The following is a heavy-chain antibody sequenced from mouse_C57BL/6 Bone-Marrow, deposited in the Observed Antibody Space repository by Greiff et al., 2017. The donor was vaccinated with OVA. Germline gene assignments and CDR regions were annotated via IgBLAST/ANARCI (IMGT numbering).Heavy chain of an antibody. CDR2: IYPSDSET. D-gene: IGHD2-2*01. J-gene: IGHJ2*01. CDR3: ARSGDMVTTGYYFDY. V-gene: IGHV1-61*01. CDR1: GYTFTSYW. Sequence: QVQLQQPGAELVRPGSSVKLSCKASGYTFTSYWMDWVKQRPGQGLEWIGNIYPSDSETHYNQKFKDKATLTVDKSSSTAYMQLSSLTSEDSAVYYCARSGDMVTTGYYFDYWGQGTTLTVSS.